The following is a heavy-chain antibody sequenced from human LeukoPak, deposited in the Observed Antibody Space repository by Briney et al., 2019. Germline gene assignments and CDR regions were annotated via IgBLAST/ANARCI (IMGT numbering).Heavy chain of an antibody. D-gene: IGHD2-2*01. Sequence: GGSLRLSCAASGFTFSSYGMHWVRQAPGKGLEWVAVIWYDGSNKYYADSVKGRFTISRDNSKNTLYPQMNSLRAEDTAVYYCARDPAFDCSSTSCYPMDVWGKGTTVTVSS. CDR2: IWYDGSNK. J-gene: IGHJ6*04. V-gene: IGHV3-33*01. CDR3: ARDPAFDCSSTSCYPMDV. CDR1: GFTFSSYG.